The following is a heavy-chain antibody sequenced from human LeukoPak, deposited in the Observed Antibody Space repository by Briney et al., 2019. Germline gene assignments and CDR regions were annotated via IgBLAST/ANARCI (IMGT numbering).Heavy chain of an antibody. CDR3: ARVSSSSWYEFWFDP. CDR2: IYSDGST. J-gene: IGHJ5*02. CDR1: GLTVSGNC. Sequence: GGSLRLSCVASGLTVSGNCISWVRQAPGKGLEWVSVIYSDGSTYYSDSVKGRFTISRDNSKNTLYLRMNSLRPEDTAVYYCARVSSSSWYEFWFDPWGQGTLVTVSS. V-gene: IGHV3-53*01. D-gene: IGHD6-13*01.